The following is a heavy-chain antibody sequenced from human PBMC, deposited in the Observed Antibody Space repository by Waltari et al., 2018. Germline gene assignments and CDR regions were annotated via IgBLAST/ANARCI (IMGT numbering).Heavy chain of an antibody. J-gene: IGHJ4*02. V-gene: IGHV3-7*01. CDR2: IKQDGSEN. CDR3: ARPYASGWYINLDY. Sequence: EVQLVESGEGLVQPGGSLRLSCAASGFTFSSYWMSWVRQAPGKGLEWVANIKQDGSENYYVDSVKGRFTCSRDNAKNSLYLQMNSLRAEDTAVYYCARPYASGWYINLDYWGQGTLVTVSS. D-gene: IGHD6-19*01. CDR1: GFTFSSYW.